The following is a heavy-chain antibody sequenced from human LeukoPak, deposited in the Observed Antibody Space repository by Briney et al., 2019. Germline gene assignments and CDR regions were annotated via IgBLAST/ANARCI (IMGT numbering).Heavy chain of an antibody. CDR3: AKLAPQSIVVVTAILLMAFDI. D-gene: IGHD2-21*02. CDR2: VSSDGYT. CDR1: GFTFSSSA. V-gene: IGHV3-23*01. J-gene: IGHJ3*02. Sequence: GGSLRLSCAASGFTFSSSAMSWVRQSPGKGQEWVSVVSSDGYTYYADSGKGRFTISRDVSKNTLYLQMNSLRVDDTAVYYCAKLAPQSIVVVTAILLMAFDIWGQGTMVTVSS.